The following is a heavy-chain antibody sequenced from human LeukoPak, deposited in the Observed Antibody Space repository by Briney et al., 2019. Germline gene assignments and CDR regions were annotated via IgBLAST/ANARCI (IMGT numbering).Heavy chain of an antibody. V-gene: IGHV1-2*02. D-gene: IGHD3-22*01. CDR3: ARDGNYDSSGYYHGYDY. Sequence: GASVKVSCKASGHTFTGYFMHWVRQAPGQGLEWMGWINPNSGGTNYAQKFQGRVTMTRDTSISTAYMELSRLRSDDTAVYYCARDGNYDSSGYYHGYDYWGQGTLVTVSS. CDR2: INPNSGGT. CDR1: GHTFTGYF. J-gene: IGHJ4*02.